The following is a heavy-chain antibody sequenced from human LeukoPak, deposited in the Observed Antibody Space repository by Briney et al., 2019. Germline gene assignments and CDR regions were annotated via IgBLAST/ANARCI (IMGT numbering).Heavy chain of an antibody. CDR1: GGSISSSSYY. CDR2: IYYSGST. D-gene: IGHD3-16*02. V-gene: IGHV4-39*01. Sequence: SETLSLTCTVSGGSISSSSYYWGRIRQPPGKGLEWIGSIYYSGSTYYNPYLKSRITISVDTSKNQFSLKLSSVTAADTAVYYCARRVEFGGVIVVDYWGQGTLVTVSS. J-gene: IGHJ4*02. CDR3: ARRVEFGGVIVVDY.